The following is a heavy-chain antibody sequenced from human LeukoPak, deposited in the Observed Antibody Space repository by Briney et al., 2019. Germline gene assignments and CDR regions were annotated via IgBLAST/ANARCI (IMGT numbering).Heavy chain of an antibody. V-gene: IGHV3-23*01. Sequence: GGSLRLPCAASGFTFSSYAMSWVRQAPGKGLEWVSAISGSGGSTYYADSVKGRFTISRDNSKNTLYLQMNSLRAEDTAVYYCAKDQVSTRSYYSSSSKGGFDYWGQGTLVTVSS. D-gene: IGHD6-6*01. CDR1: GFTFSSYA. CDR3: AKDQVSTRSYYSSSSKGGFDY. J-gene: IGHJ4*02. CDR2: ISGSGGST.